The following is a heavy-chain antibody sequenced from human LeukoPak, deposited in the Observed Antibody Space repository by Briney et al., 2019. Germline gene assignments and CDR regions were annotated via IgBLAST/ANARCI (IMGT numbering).Heavy chain of an antibody. CDR1: GYRFTDYW. CDR3: ARGAAGTTPDYYYFGLDV. Sequence: GESLKISCKGSGYRFTDYWIGWVRQMPGKGLEWMGIIYPGDSDTRYSPSFQGQVTISADKSINTAHLQWSSLKASNTAMYYCARGAAGTTPDYYYFGLDVWGQGTTVRVSS. D-gene: IGHD1-7*01. V-gene: IGHV5-51*01. CDR2: IYPGDSDT. J-gene: IGHJ6*02.